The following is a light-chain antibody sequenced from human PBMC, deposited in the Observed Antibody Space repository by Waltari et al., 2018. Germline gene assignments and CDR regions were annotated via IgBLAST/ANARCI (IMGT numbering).Light chain of an antibody. J-gene: IGKJ4*01. CDR1: QSVSYY. Sequence: LFHHSLATLSWSPGERATISCRASQSVSYYLAWYQQKPGQAPRLLIYDASNRATGIPARFSGSGSGTDFTLTISSLEPEDFAVYYCQQRTNWPLTFGGGTKVEI. V-gene: IGKV3-11*01. CDR2: DAS. CDR3: QQRTNWPLT.